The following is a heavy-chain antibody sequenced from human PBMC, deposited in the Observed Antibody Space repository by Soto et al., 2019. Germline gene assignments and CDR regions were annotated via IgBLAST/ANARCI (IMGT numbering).Heavy chain of an antibody. V-gene: IGHV4-4*07. Sequence: GTLALTCTVSGGSITSNYWTWIRRTAGKGFEWIARSYTSGTTDYNPSLKGRLTMSIDTSANHFSMSLSSVTAADTAIYYCARGFYGSGGPDLWGPGALVTVSS. D-gene: IGHD3-10*01. CDR1: GGSITSNY. CDR2: SYTSGTT. CDR3: ARGFYGSGGPDL. J-gene: IGHJ5*02.